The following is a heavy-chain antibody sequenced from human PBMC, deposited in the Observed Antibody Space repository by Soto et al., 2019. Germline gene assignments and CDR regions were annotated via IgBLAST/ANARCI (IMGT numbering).Heavy chain of an antibody. Sequence: GSLRLSCVASGFTFSAYSMSWVRQAPGQGLEWVSSITSSSTYIYYTRSVEGRFTISRDDAKNSLHLQMNGLRAEDTAVYYCARDLLEGYGHARQPDYWGQGTLVTVSS. CDR3: ARDLLEGYGHARQPDY. V-gene: IGHV3-21*06. CDR2: ITSSSTYI. D-gene: IGHD5-18*01. J-gene: IGHJ4*02. CDR1: GFTFSAYS.